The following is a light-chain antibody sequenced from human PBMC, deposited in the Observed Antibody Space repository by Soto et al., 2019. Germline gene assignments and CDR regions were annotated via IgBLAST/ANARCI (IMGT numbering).Light chain of an antibody. Sequence: QPVLTQSPSASASLGASVKLTCTLSSGHSSYAFAWHQQQPEKGPRYLMKLNSDGSHNKGDGIPDRFSGSSSGAERYLTISSLQSEDEADYYCQTWGTGIQVFGGGTKLTVL. J-gene: IGLJ2*01. CDR2: LNSDGSH. CDR3: QTWGTGIQV. V-gene: IGLV4-69*01. CDR1: SGHSSYA.